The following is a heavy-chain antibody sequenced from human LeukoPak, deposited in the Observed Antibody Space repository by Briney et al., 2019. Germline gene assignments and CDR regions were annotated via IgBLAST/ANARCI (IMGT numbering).Heavy chain of an antibody. CDR1: GGSISSSSFY. V-gene: IGHV4-39*01. CDR3: ARLASYGAFPPPPYFDY. CDR2: IYYSGTT. J-gene: IGHJ4*02. Sequence: SETLSLTCTVSGGSISSSSFYWDWIRQPPGKGLEWIGTIYYSGTTYYNPSIKSRVTMSVDTSKNQFSLKLSSVTAADTAVYYCARLASYGAFPPPPYFDYWGQGTLVTVSS. D-gene: IGHD4-17*01.